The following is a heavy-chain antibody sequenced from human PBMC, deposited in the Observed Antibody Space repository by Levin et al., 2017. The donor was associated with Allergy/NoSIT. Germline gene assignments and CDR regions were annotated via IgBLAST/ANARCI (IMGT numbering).Heavy chain of an antibody. J-gene: IGHJ4*02. D-gene: IGHD6-19*01. Sequence: GGSLRLSCAASGFTFSSYGMHWVRQAPGKGLEWVAVIWYDGSNKYYADSVKGRFTISRDNSKNTLYLQMNSLRAEDTAVYYCATGGLYSSGWGYFDYWGQGTLVTVSS. V-gene: IGHV3-33*01. CDR2: IWYDGSNK. CDR1: GFTFSSYG. CDR3: ATGGLYSSGWGYFDY.